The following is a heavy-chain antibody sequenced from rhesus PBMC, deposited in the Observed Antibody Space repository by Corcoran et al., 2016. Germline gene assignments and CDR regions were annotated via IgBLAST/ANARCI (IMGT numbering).Heavy chain of an antibody. J-gene: IGHJ3*01. Sequence: QLQLQESGPGLVKPSETLSVTCAVSGGSISSSYWSWIRQAPGKGLEWIGYIYGSGNSTNYNPTLTSRVTLSVDTSKNQLSLKLSSVTTADTAVYYCARVSVRLAFDFWGQGLRVTVSS. D-gene: IGHD2-39*01. CDR2: IYGSGNST. CDR1: GGSISSSY. V-gene: IGHV4-169*01. CDR3: ARVSVRLAFDF.